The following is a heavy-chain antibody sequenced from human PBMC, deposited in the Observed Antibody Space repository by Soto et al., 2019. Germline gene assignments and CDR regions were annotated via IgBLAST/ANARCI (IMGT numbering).Heavy chain of an antibody. CDR1: GYTFTSYG. V-gene: IGHV1-18*01. J-gene: IGHJ4*02. D-gene: IGHD3-3*01. CDR2: ISAYNGNT. CDR3: ARARGLRFLGWPPGY. Sequence: GGAVKVSCKASGYTFTSYGISWVRQARGQGLEWMGWISAYNGNTNYAQKLQGRVTMTTDTSTSTAYMELRSLRSDDTAVHYCARARGLRFLGWPPGYWGQGTLVTVSS.